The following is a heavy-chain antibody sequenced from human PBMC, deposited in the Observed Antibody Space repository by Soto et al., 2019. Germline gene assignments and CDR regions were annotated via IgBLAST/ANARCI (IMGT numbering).Heavy chain of an antibody. CDR3: AKEVVVESAGRSHYYYYGLDV. Sequence: EVQLLESGGGLVQPGGSLRLSCAASGFTFSIYAMTWVRQAPGKGLEWVSVISGSGGRTYYTDSVKGRFTMSRDNSKNTLYLQMNSLRAEDTAVYYCAKEVVVESAGRSHYYYYGLDVWGQGPTVTVSS. CDR1: GFTFSIYA. J-gene: IGHJ6*02. D-gene: IGHD2-2*01. V-gene: IGHV3-23*01. CDR2: ISGSGGRT.